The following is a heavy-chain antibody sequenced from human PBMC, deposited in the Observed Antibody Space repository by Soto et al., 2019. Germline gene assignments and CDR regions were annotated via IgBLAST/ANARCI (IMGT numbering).Heavy chain of an antibody. D-gene: IGHD3-16*01. J-gene: IGHJ6*02. V-gene: IGHV4-4*02. CDR3: ARVRGSYYYGMDV. CDR1: GGSISSGNW. Sequence: SETLSLTCAVSGGSISSGNWWSWVRQSPRKGLEWIGEISHSGNTNHNPSLKSRVTISIDKSKNQFSLKLTSVTAADTAVYYCARVRGSYYYGMDVWGQGIRVTVSS. CDR2: ISHSGNT.